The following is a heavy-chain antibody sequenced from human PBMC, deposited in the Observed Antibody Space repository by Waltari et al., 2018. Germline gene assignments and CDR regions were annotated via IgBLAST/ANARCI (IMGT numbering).Heavy chain of an antibody. V-gene: IGHV4-39*07. D-gene: IGHD4-17*01. CDR2: IYYSGST. J-gene: IGHJ5*02. Sequence: QLQLQESGPGLVKPSETLSLTCTVSCGSISSSSCSWGLVRQPPGKGLEWIGSIYYSGSTYYNPSLKSRVTISVDTSKNQFSLKLSSVTAADTAVYYCARSHDYGDDNWFDPWGQGTLVTVSS. CDR3: ARSHDYGDDNWFDP. CDR1: CGSISSSSCS.